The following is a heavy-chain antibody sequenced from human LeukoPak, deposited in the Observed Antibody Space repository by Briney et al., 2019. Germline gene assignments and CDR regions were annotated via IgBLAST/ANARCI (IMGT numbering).Heavy chain of an antibody. Sequence: PGGSLRLSCAVSGFTFSSNSMNWVRQAPGKGLEWVSYISGSRSTIYYADSVKGRFTISRDNAKNSLYLQMNSLRAEDTAVYYCARDSSGYDVGYYYYYMDVWGKGTTVTVSS. J-gene: IGHJ6*03. V-gene: IGHV3-48*01. D-gene: IGHD5-12*01. CDR2: ISGSRSTI. CDR1: GFTFSSNS. CDR3: ARDSSGYDVGYYYYYMDV.